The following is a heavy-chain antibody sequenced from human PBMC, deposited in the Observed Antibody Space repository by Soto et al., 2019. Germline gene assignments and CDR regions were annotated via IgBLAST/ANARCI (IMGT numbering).Heavy chain of an antibody. CDR3: ARDQVFSSSSYHYYMGV. V-gene: IGHV4-30-4*01. J-gene: IGHJ6*02. D-gene: IGHD6-6*01. CDR2: IYYSGST. CDR1: GGAISSGDYY. Sequence: QVQLQESGPGLVRPSQTLSLTCTVSGGAISSGDYYWSWIRQPPGKGLEWIGHIYYSGSTYYNPSLKWRVTISVDTSQNKFSLNLSSVTAADTAVYYCARDQVFSSSSYHYYMGVWGQGTTVTVSS.